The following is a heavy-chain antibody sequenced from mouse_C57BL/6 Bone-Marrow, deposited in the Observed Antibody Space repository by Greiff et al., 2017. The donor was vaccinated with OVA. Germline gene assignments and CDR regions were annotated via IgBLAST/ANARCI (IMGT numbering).Heavy chain of an antibody. J-gene: IGHJ4*01. CDR3: TREVYGSYYAMDY. CDR2: IYPGNSDT. Sequence: VQLQQSGTVLARPGASVKMSCKTSGYTFTSYWMHWVKQRPGQGLEWIGAIYPGNSDTSYNQKFKGKAKLTAVTSASTAYMELSSLTNEDSAVYYWTREVYGSYYAMDYWGQGTSVTVSS. D-gene: IGHD1-1*01. CDR1: GYTFTSYW. V-gene: IGHV1-5*01.